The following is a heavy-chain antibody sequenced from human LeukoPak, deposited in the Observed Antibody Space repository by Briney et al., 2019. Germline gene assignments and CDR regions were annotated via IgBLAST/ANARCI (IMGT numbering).Heavy chain of an antibody. CDR3: ARDDGITVADSFDP. J-gene: IGHJ5*02. CDR2: IHIYRGNT. D-gene: IGHD6-13*01. Sequence: ASVKVSCKASGYTSTNYGISWVRQAPGQGLEWMGWIHIYRGNTNYAQKFQGRVTMTTDTSTSTVYMEVRGLRSDDTAMYYCARDDGITVADSFDPWGQGTLVTVSS. V-gene: IGHV1-18*01. CDR1: GYTSTNYG.